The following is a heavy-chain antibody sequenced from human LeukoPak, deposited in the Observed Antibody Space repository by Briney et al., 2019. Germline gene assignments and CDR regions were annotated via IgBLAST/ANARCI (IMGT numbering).Heavy chain of an antibody. V-gene: IGHV3-48*02. D-gene: IGHD6-19*01. J-gene: IGHJ4*02. CDR1: GFTFSSYS. CDR3: ARGSGWHDY. Sequence: GGSLRLSCAASGFTFSSYSMNWVRQAPGKGPEWISYIGTSSSPIYYADSVKGRFTISRDNAKNSLYLQMNSLRDEDTAVYYCARGSGWHDYWGQGTLVTVSS. CDR2: IGTSSSPI.